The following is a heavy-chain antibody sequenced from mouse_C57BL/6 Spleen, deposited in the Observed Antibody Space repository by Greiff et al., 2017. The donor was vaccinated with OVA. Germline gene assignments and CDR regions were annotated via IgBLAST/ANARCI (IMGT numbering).Heavy chain of an antibody. J-gene: IGHJ1*03. V-gene: IGHV1-72*01. CDR3: AESLITTVVAPNFDV. D-gene: IGHD1-1*01. Sequence: VQLQQPGAELVKPGASVKLSCKASGYTFTSYWMHWVKQRPGRGLEWIGRIDPNSGGTKYNEKFKSKATLTVDKPSSTAYMQLSSLTSEDSAVYYCAESLITTVVAPNFDVWGTGTTVTVSS. CDR2: IDPNSGGT. CDR1: GYTFTSYW.